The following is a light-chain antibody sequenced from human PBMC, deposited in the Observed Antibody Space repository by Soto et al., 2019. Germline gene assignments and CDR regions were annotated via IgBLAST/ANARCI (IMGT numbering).Light chain of an antibody. Sequence: QSALTQPRSVSGSPGQSVTISCTGTSSDVGAYNYVSWYQQHPGKAPKVMIYDVSKRPSGVPDRFSGSKSGTTASLTISGLLADDEADSYCCSHAGTYNYVFGSGTKLTVL. J-gene: IGLJ1*01. CDR1: SSDVGAYNY. CDR3: CSHAGTYNYV. V-gene: IGLV2-11*01. CDR2: DVS.